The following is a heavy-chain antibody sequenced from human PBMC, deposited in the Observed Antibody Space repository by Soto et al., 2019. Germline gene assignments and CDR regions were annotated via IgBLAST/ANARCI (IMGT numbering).Heavy chain of an antibody. CDR1: GGSISNYY. CDR3: ARDNRGYGGNMYFGMDV. Sequence: SETLSLTCSVSGGSISNYYWSWIRQPPGKGLGWIGHMYNSGSTNYNPSLKSRVIISVDTSKNQFSLKLSSVTAADTAVYYCARDNRGYGGNMYFGMDVWGRGTTVTV. D-gene: IGHD4-17*01. CDR2: MYNSGST. J-gene: IGHJ6*02. V-gene: IGHV4-59*01.